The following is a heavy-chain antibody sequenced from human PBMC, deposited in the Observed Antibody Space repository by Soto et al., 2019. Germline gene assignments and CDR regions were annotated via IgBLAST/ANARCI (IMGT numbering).Heavy chain of an antibody. CDR1: GGSFSGYY. CDR3: AREGVTRNYYYYGMDV. D-gene: IGHD2-21*02. CDR2: INHSGST. V-gene: IGHV4-34*01. J-gene: IGHJ6*02. Sequence: TSETLSLTCAVYGGSFSGYYWSWIRQPPGKGLEWIGEINHSGSTNYNPSLKSRVTISVDTSKNQFSLKLSSVTAADTAVYYCAREGVTRNYYYYGMDVWGQGTTVTVSS.